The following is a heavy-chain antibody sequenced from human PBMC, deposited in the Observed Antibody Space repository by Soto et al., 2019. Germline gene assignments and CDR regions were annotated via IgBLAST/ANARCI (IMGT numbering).Heavy chain of an antibody. V-gene: IGHV4-4*02. CDR1: GGSISSSNW. D-gene: IGHD2-21*02. CDR2: IYHSGST. Sequence: PSETLSLTCAVSGGSISSSNWWSWVRQPPGKGLEWIGEIYHSGSTNYNPSLKSRVTISVDKPKNQFSLKLDSVTAADAGVYFCARDGMTTGDTWGPGTLVTVSS. CDR3: ARDGMTTGDT. J-gene: IGHJ4*02.